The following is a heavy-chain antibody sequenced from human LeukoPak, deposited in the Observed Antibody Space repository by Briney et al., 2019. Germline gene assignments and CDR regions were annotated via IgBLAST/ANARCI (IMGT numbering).Heavy chain of an antibody. CDR2: INHSGST. Sequence: SETLSLTCAVYGGSFSGYYWSWIRQPPGKGLEWIGEINHSGSTNYNPSLKSRVTISVDTSKNQFSLKLSSVTAADTAVYHCARSIVATTYYFDYWGQGTLVTVSS. CDR1: GGSFSGYY. CDR3: ARSIVATTYYFDY. J-gene: IGHJ4*02. D-gene: IGHD2-15*01. V-gene: IGHV4-34*01.